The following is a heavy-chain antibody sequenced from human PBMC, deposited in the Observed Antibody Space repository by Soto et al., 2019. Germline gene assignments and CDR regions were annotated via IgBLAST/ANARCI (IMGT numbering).Heavy chain of an antibody. V-gene: IGHV3-21*01. CDR3: VRDLYRNHFGYSTRCHH. J-gene: IGHJ4*01. CDR1: GLTFSSYS. Sequence: TWLSLRLSCAASGLTFSSYSMNWVRQAPGKVLEWVSSISSSSSYIYYADSLKVRFTISRDNAKNTVSLQMNNLGTEDTALYYCVRDLYRNHFGYSTRCHHRGHGTLVTVSS. D-gene: IGHD2-21*01. CDR2: ISSSSSYI.